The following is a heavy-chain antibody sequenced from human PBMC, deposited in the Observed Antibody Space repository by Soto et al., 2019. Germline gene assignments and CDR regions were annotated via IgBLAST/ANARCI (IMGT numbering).Heavy chain of an antibody. CDR1: GFTFSSYA. D-gene: IGHD1-26*01. Sequence: GGSLRLSCSASGFTFSSYAMHWVRQAPGKGLEYVSAISSNGGSTYYADSVKGRFTISRDNSKNTLYLQMSSLRAEDTAVYYCVGYYDSIYYYYGMDVWGQGTTVTVSS. CDR3: VGYYDSIYYYYGMDV. J-gene: IGHJ6*02. V-gene: IGHV3-64D*08. CDR2: ISSNGGST.